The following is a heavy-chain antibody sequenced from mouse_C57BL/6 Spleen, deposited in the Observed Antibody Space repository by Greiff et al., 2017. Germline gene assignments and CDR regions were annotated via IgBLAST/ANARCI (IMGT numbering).Heavy chain of an antibody. CDR3: AREGYGYAMDY. Sequence: QVQLQQPGAELVKPGASVKLSCKASGYTFTSYWMHWVKQRPGQGLEWIGMIHPNSGSTNYNEKFKSKATLTVDKSSSTAYMQLSSLTSEDSAVYYWAREGYGYAMDYWGQGTSVTVSS. CDR1: GYTFTSYW. V-gene: IGHV1-64*01. D-gene: IGHD2-2*01. J-gene: IGHJ4*01. CDR2: IHPNSGST.